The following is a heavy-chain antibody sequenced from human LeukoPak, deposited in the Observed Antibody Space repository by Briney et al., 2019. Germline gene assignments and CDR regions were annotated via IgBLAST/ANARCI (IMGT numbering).Heavy chain of an antibody. CDR3: ARDGPAAACFDY. Sequence: GRSLRLSCAASGSTFSSYAMHWVRQAPGKGLEWVAVISYDGSNKYYADSVKGRFTISRDNSKNTLYLQMNSLRAEDTAVYYCARDGPAAACFDYWGQGTLVTVSS. D-gene: IGHD6-13*01. CDR2: ISYDGSNK. J-gene: IGHJ4*02. V-gene: IGHV3-30*04. CDR1: GSTFSSYA.